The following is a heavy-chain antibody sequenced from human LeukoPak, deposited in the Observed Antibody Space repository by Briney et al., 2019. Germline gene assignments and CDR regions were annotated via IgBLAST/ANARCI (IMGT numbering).Heavy chain of an antibody. V-gene: IGHV3-53*01. J-gene: IGHJ4*02. CDR1: GFTFSSYA. CDR2: IYSGGST. D-gene: IGHD1-26*01. CDR3: ARLVGAIY. Sequence: PGGSLRLSCAASGFTFSSYAMSWVRQAPGKGLEWVSVIYSGGSTYYADSVKGRFTISRDNSKNTLYLQMNSLRAEDTAVYYCARLVGAIYWGQGTLVTVSS.